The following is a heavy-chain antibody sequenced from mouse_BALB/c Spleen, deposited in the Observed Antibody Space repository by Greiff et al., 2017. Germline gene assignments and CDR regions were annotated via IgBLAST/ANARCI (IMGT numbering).Heavy chain of an antibody. J-gene: IGHJ3*01. D-gene: IGHD2-10*01. CDR3: ARDRAYYGNRGFAY. V-gene: IGHV7-3*02. CDR1: GFTFTDYY. Sequence: EVKVVESGGGLVQPGGSLRLSCATSGFTFTDYYMSWVRQPPGKELEWLGFIRNKANGYTTEYSASVKGRFTISRDKSQSTLYLQMNTLRAEDSATYYCARDRAYYGNRGFAYWGQGTLVTVSA. CDR2: IRNKANGYTT.